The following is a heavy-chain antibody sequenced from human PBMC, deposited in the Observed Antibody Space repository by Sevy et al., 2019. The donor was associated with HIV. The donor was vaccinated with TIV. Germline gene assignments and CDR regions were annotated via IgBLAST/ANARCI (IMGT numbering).Heavy chain of an antibody. J-gene: IGHJ4*02. CDR1: GFTFTDAW. D-gene: IGHD2-2*01. V-gene: IGHV3-7*01. CDR3: VRAIVIEGSF. CDR2: IKYDGSEI. Sequence: GGSLRLSCAASGFTFTDAWMTWVRQAPGKGLEWVANIKYDGSEIYYVDSVRGRFTISKDNARNLVYLQMNSLRAEDTALYYCVRAIVIEGSFWGQGTLVTVSS.